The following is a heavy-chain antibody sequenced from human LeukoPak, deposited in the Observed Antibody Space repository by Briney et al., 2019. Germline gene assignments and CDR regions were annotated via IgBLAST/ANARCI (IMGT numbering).Heavy chain of an antibody. J-gene: IGHJ5*02. D-gene: IGHD4-17*01. V-gene: IGHV4-59*08. Sequence: SETLSLTCNVSGGSIIKYYWNWIRQPPGKGLEWIGYSYYNGFTNYNPSLKSRVTISVDTSKNQFSLKLSSVTAADTAVYYCARGRDYGDYNWFDPWGQGTLVTVSS. CDR1: GGSIIKYY. CDR3: ARGRDYGDYNWFDP. CDR2: SYYNGFT.